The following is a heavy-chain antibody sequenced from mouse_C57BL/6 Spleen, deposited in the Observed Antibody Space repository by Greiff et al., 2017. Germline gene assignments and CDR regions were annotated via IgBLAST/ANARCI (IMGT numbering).Heavy chain of an antibody. D-gene: IGHD1-1*01. CDR1: GFTFSSYT. V-gene: IGHV5-9*01. J-gene: IGHJ3*01. Sequence: EVNVVESGGGLVKPGGSLKLSCAASGFTFSSYTMSWVRQTPEKRLEWVATISGGGGNTYYPDSVKGRFTISRDNAKNTLYLQMSSLRSEDTALYYCARHDYYGGAWFAYWGQGTLVTVSA. CDR2: ISGGGGNT. CDR3: ARHDYYGGAWFAY.